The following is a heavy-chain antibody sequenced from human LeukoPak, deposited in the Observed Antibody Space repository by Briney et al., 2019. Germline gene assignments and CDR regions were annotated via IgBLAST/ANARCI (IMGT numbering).Heavy chain of an antibody. CDR3: ARASSDY. Sequence: GGSLRLSCEGSGFLFSIYGMQWVRQAPGRGLEWVTTISYEGSVKYYADSVQGRSTISKDNSKNTLFLQMNSLRVEDTAMYYCARASSDYWGQGTLVTVSS. CDR2: ISYEGSVK. J-gene: IGHJ4*02. CDR1: GFLFSIYG. V-gene: IGHV3-30*03.